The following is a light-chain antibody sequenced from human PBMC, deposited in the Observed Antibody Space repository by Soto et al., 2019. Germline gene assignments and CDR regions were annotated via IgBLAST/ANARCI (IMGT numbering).Light chain of an antibody. CDR3: QHRVNWPT. CDR1: QSVSNY. CDR2: DVS. Sequence: EIVLTQSPATLSLSPGERATLSCRASQSVSNYLGWYQQKSGQAPRLLISDVSKRATGIPPRFSGSGSGTDFTLTISSLEPEDFAVYYCQHRVNWPTFGGGTKVEIK. V-gene: IGKV3-11*01. J-gene: IGKJ4*01.